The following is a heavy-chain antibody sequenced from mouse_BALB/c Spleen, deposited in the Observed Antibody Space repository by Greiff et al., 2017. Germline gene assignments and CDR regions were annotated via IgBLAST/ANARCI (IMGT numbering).Heavy chain of an antibody. CDR2: ISSGGGST. D-gene: IGHD2-12*01. V-gene: IGHV5-12-1*01. J-gene: IGHJ4*01. CDR3: ARHASYGHYYAMDY. Sequence: EVQGVESGGGLVKPGGSLKLSCAASGFAFSSYDMSWVRQTPEKRLEWVAYISSGGGSTYYPDTVKGRFTISRDNAKNTLYLQMSSLKSEDTAMYYCARHASYGHYYAMDYWGQGTSVTVSS. CDR1: GFAFSSYD.